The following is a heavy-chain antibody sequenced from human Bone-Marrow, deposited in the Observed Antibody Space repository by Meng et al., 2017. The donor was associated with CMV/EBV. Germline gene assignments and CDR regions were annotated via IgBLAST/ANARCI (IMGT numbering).Heavy chain of an antibody. Sequence: SVKVSCKASGGTFSSYAISWVRQAPGQGLEWMGGIIPIFGTANYAQKFQGRVTITTDESTSTAYMELSSLRSEDTAVYYCARAQVSIFGVVILKYYYYYGMDVWGQGTTVTVSS. V-gene: IGHV1-69*05. CDR3: ARAQVSIFGVVILKYYYYYGMDV. CDR1: GGTFSSYA. D-gene: IGHD3-3*01. J-gene: IGHJ6*02. CDR2: IIPIFGTA.